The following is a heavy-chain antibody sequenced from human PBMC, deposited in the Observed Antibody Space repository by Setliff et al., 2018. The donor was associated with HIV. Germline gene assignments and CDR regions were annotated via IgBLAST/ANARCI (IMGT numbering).Heavy chain of an antibody. CDR3: ATQRDIVMVPGQGGFDI. CDR1: PYTFSSYV. V-gene: IGHV1-18*01. D-gene: IGHD2-2*01. J-gene: IGHJ3*02. Sequence: ASVKVSCKASPYTFSSYVINWVRQAPGQGLEWMGRISVYNGNTIYAQKLQGRVIMTTDTSTSTAYTELRSLRSDDTAMYSCATQRDIVMVPGQGGFDIWAQGTMVTVSS. CDR2: ISVYNGNT.